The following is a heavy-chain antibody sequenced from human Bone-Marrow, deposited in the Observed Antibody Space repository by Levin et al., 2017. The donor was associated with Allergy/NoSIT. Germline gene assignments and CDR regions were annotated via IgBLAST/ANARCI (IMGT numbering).Heavy chain of an antibody. J-gene: IGHJ3*02. Sequence: GGSLRLSCAASGFTFSSYAMSWVRQAPGKGLEWVSAISGNGGSTFYADSVKGRFTISRDNSKNTLYLQMNSLRAEDTAVYYCAKAGNYDYTGGHAFDIWGQGTMVTVSS. D-gene: IGHD3-16*01. CDR1: GFTFSSYA. CDR3: AKAGNYDYTGGHAFDI. CDR2: ISGNGGST. V-gene: IGHV3-23*01.